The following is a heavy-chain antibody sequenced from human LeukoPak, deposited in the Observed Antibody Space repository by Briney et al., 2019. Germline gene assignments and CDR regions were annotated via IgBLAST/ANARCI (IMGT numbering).Heavy chain of an antibody. CDR3: ASLGRGRDLDY. V-gene: IGHV3-30-3*01. J-gene: IGHJ4*02. CDR1: GFPFSSYA. D-gene: IGHD3-16*01. CDR2: ISYDGSNK. Sequence: GGSLRLSCAASGFPFSSYAMHWVRQAPGKGLEWVAVISYDGSNKYYADSVKGRFTISRDNSKNTLYLQMNSLRAEDTAVYYCASLGRGRDLDYWGQGTLVTVSS.